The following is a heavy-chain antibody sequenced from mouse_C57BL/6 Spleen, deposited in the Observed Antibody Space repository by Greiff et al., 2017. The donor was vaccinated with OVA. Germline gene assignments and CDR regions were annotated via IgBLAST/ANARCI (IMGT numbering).Heavy chain of an antibody. J-gene: IGHJ2*01. CDR2: INYDGSST. V-gene: IGHV5-16*01. Sequence: EVMLVESEAGLVQPGSSMKLSCTASGYTFSDYYMAWVRQVPEKGLEWVANINYDGSSTYYLDSLKSRSIIPRDNAKNILYLQMSSLKSEDTATYYCARRDSGYWFAYWGQGTTLTVSS. D-gene: IGHD3-3*01. CDR1: GYTFSDYY. CDR3: ARRDSGYWFAY.